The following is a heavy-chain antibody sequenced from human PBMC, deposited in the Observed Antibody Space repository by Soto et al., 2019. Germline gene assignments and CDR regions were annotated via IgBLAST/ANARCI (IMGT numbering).Heavy chain of an antibody. CDR3: SRSLYCSSTGCYGGY. CDR1: GGTFSSYA. V-gene: IGHV1-69*06. Sequence: QVQLVQSGAEVKKPGSSGKVSCKASGGTFSSYAISWGRQAPGQGLDWMGGIIPIFGTPNYAQKFQGRVTITADKSTSTAYMALSSLRTEDTAVYDCSRSLYCSSTGCYGGYWGQGTLVTVSS. CDR2: IIPIFGTP. J-gene: IGHJ4*02. D-gene: IGHD2-2*01.